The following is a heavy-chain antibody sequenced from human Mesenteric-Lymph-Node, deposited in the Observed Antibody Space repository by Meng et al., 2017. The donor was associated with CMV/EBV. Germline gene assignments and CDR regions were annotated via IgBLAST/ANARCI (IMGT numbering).Heavy chain of an antibody. CDR1: GFTFSSYA. CDR3: AKDFGPGSGNYYADY. D-gene: IGHD3-10*01. Sequence: GGSLRLSCAASGFTFSSYAMTWVRQAPGKGLEWVSSISGDDRGTYYADSVEGRFTISRDNSKNTLYLEMNSLRAEDTAVYYCAKDFGPGSGNYYADYWDQGTLVTVSS. V-gene: IGHV3-23*01. CDR2: ISGDDRGT. J-gene: IGHJ4*02.